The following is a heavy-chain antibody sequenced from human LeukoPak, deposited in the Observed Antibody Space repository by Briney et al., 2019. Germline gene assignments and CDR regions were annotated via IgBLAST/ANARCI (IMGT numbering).Heavy chain of an antibody. CDR1: GGSISSSNW. CDR3: AREYSGYDPYYYYYGMDV. Sequence: SETLSLTCAVSGGSISSSNWWSWVRQPPGKGLEWIGEIYHSGSTNYNPSLKSRVTISVDKSKNQFSLKLSSVTAADTAVYYCAREYSGYDPYYYYYGMDVWGQGTTVTVSS. D-gene: IGHD5-12*01. V-gene: IGHV4-4*02. CDR2: IYHSGST. J-gene: IGHJ6*02.